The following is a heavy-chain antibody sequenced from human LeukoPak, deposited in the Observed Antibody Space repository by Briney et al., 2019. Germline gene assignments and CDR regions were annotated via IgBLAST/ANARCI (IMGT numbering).Heavy chain of an antibody. CDR2: ISHSGNT. V-gene: IGHV4-39*01. Sequence: SETLSLTCTVSGASITNGLYSWGWIRRPPGKGREGIGSISHSGNTYYSPSLSSRVTIFLDASKNQFSLRLSSMAATDTALYYCARRITGTTSDSSDYWGHGTLVTVSS. CDR1: GASITNGLYS. D-gene: IGHD1-20*01. J-gene: IGHJ4*01. CDR3: ARRITGTTSDSSDY.